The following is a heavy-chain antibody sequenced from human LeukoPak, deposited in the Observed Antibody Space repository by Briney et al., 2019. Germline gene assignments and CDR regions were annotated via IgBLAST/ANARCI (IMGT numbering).Heavy chain of an antibody. CDR1: GGSISSSNW. CDR2: IYHSGST. J-gene: IGHJ5*02. CDR3: ARDRTVLLWFGELQFGRNWFDP. Sequence: SGTLSLTCAVSGGSISSSNWWSWVRQPPGKGLEWIGEIYHSGSTNYNPSLKSRVTISVDKSKNQFSLKLSSVTAADTAVYYCARDRTVLLWFGELQFGRNWFDPWGRGTLVTVSS. D-gene: IGHD3-10*01. V-gene: IGHV4-4*02.